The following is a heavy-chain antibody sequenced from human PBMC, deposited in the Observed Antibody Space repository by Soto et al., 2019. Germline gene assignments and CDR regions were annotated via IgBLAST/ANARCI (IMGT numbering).Heavy chain of an antibody. D-gene: IGHD1-20*01. V-gene: IGHV4-34*01. CDR1: GVSFRGYY. J-gene: IGHJ6*02. CDR3: ARVGFNWNDDYYGMDV. Sequence: SETLYHSCDVDGVSFRGYYWPGIRQPPGKGLEWIGEINHSGSTNYNPSLKSRVTISVDTSKNQFSLKLSSVTAADTAVYYCARVGFNWNDDYYGMDVWGQGTTVT. CDR2: INHSGST.